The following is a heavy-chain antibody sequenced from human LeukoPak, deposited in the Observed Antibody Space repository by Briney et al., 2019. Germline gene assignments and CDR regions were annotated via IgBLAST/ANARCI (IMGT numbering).Heavy chain of an antibody. J-gene: IGHJ4*02. Sequence: GGSLRLSCSASGFTFSDYPMHWVRQAPGRGLEWVSYISSGGSTIYYADSVKGRFTISRDNAKDSLYLQMNSLRAEDTAVYYCARMGYNYGYRGFDHWGQGTLVTVSS. CDR2: ISSGGSTI. D-gene: IGHD5-18*01. V-gene: IGHV3-48*03. CDR1: GFTFSDYP. CDR3: ARMGYNYGYRGFDH.